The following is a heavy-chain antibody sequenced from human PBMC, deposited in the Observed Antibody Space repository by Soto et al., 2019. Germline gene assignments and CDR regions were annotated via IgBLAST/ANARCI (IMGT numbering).Heavy chain of an antibody. CDR2: ISAYNGNT. Sequence: ASVKVSCKASGYTFTSYGISWVRQAPGQGLEWMGWISAYNGNTNYAQKLQGRVTMTTDTSTSTAYMELRSLRSDDTAVYYCARDLMDYGSGSHIHYFDYWGQGTLVTVSS. V-gene: IGHV1-18*01. D-gene: IGHD3-10*01. CDR3: ARDLMDYGSGSHIHYFDY. CDR1: GYTFTSYG. J-gene: IGHJ4*02.